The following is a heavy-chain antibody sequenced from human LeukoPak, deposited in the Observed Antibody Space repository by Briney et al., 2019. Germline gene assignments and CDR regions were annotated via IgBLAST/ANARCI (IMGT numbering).Heavy chain of an antibody. CDR3: ARGMGRFCTSSSCYLSFVY. V-gene: IGHV4-38-2*02. CDR1: GSSISNGFF. J-gene: IGHJ4*02. D-gene: IGHD2-2*01. Sequence: PSETLSLTCNVSGSSISNGFFWAWIRQSPGKGLEWIGSIQNVGDSYYNPSLKSRTTMSVDTSKNQFSLKLTSVTAADTAVFYCARGMGRFCTSSSCYLSFVYWGQGTLVTVSS. CDR2: IQNVGDS.